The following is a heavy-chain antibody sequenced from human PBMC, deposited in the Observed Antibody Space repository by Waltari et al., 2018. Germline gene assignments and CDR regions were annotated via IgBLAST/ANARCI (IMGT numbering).Heavy chain of an antibody. Sequence: QVQLQQWGAGLLKPSETLSLTCAVYGGSFSGYYWSWIRQPPGKGLEWIGEINHSGSTNYNPSLKSRVTISVDTSKNQFSLKLSSVIAADTAVYYCARYPAYCSSTSCYAFDYWGQGTLVTVSS. D-gene: IGHD2-2*01. V-gene: IGHV4-34*01. J-gene: IGHJ4*02. CDR2: INHSGST. CDR1: GGSFSGYY. CDR3: ARYPAYCSSTSCYAFDY.